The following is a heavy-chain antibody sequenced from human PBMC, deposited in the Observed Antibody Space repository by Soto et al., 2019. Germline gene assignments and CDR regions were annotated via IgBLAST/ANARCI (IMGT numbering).Heavy chain of an antibody. Sequence: PSETLCLTCTVSGGTISSGSNYWGWIRQPPGKGLEWIGSINYSGSTYYNPSLKSRVTISVDTSKNQFSLKLSSVTAADTAVYYCVRHWDYADYYYGMDVWGQGTTVT. CDR2: INYSGST. CDR1: GGTISSGSNY. J-gene: IGHJ6*02. CDR3: VRHWDYADYYYGMDV. D-gene: IGHD1-7*01. V-gene: IGHV4-39*01.